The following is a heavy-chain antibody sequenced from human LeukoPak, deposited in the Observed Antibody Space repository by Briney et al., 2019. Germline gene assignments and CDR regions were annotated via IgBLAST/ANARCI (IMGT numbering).Heavy chain of an antibody. D-gene: IGHD6-13*01. Sequence: SETLSLTCTVSGGSISSYYWSWIRQPPGKALELIGYIHYSGSTTYNPSLKSRVTISVDTSKNQFSLKLSSVTAADTAVYYCASTVIAAAGTWNFDYWGQGTLVTVSS. CDR1: GGSISSYY. V-gene: IGHV4-59*01. CDR3: ASTVIAAAGTWNFDY. CDR2: IHYSGST. J-gene: IGHJ4*02.